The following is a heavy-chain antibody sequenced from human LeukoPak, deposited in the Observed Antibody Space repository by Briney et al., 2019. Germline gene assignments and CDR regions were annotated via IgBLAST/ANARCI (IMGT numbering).Heavy chain of an antibody. CDR3: TGGYSSGYYYVSAFDI. CDR1: GFTFGDYA. CDR2: IRSKAYGGTT. J-gene: IGHJ3*02. V-gene: IGHV3-49*03. Sequence: GGSLRLSCTASGFTFGDYAMSWFRQAPGKGLEWVGFIRSKAYGGTTEYAASVKGRFTISRDDSKSIAYLQMNSLKTEDTAVYYCTGGYSSGYYYVSAFDIWGQGTMVTVSS. D-gene: IGHD3-22*01.